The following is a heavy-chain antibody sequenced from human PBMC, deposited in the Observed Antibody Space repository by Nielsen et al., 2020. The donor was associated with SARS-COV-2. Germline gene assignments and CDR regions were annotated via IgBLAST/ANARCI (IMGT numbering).Heavy chain of an antibody. CDR1: GFTFSSYA. CDR3: ARESIAAQDY. D-gene: IGHD6-13*01. CDR2: ISSSGSTI. Sequence: GGSLRLSCAASGFTFSSYAMSWVRQAPGKGLEWVSAISSSGSTIYYADSVKGRFTISRDNAKNSLYLQMNSLRAEDTAVYYCARESIAAQDYWGQGTLVTVSS. J-gene: IGHJ4*02. V-gene: IGHV3-48*04.